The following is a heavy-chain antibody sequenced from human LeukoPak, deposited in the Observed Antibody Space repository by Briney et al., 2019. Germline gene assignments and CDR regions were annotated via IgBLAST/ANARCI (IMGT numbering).Heavy chain of an antibody. CDR2: IKQDGSEK. J-gene: IGHJ4*02. Sequence: GGSLRLSCAASGFTFSSYWMGWVRQAPGKGLEWVANIKQDGSEKYYVDSVKGRSTISRDNAKNSLYLQMNSLRAEDTAVYYCARVIEQWLVREPYYFDYWGQGTLVTVSS. V-gene: IGHV3-7*01. CDR3: ARVIEQWLVREPYYFDY. CDR1: GFTFSSYW. D-gene: IGHD6-19*01.